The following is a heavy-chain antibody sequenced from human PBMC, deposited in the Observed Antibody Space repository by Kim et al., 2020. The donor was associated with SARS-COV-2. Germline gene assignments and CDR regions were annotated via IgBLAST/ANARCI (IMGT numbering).Heavy chain of an antibody. V-gene: IGHV1-18*01. CDR3: ARMESGSYYGWFDP. CDR1: GYTFTSYG. D-gene: IGHD1-26*01. CDR2: ISAYNGNT. J-gene: IGHJ5*02. Sequence: ASVKVSCKASGYTFTSYGISWVRQAPGQGLEWMGWISAYNGNTNYAQKLQGRVTMTTDTSTSTAYMELRSLRSDDTAVYYCARMESGSYYGWFDPWGQGTLVTVPS.